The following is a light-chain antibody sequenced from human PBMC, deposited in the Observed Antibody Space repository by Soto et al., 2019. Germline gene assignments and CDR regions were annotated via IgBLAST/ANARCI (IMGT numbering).Light chain of an antibody. CDR1: QSVRSY. CDR3: QQRSDWPLT. CDR2: DAS. J-gene: IGKJ4*01. V-gene: IGKV3-11*01. Sequence: EIVLTQSPVTLSLSPGESATLSCRTSQSVRSYLAWYQQKPGQAPRLLMYDASNRATGIPARFRGSGSGTDFTLTISSLEAEDFAVYYCQQRSDWPLTFGGATKVEIK.